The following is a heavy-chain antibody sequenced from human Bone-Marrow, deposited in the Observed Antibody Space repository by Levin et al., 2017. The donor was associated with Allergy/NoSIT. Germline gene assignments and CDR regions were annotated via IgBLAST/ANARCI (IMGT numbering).Heavy chain of an antibody. Sequence: RGESLKISCAASGFTFSSYSMNWVRQAPGKGLEWVSSISSSSSYIYYADSVKGRFTISRDNAKNSLYLQMNSLRAEDTAVYYCARERAYSSSWYYKSNWFDPWGQGTLVTVSS. CDR2: ISSSSSYI. CDR3: ARERAYSSSWYYKSNWFDP. J-gene: IGHJ5*02. D-gene: IGHD6-13*01. CDR1: GFTFSSYS. V-gene: IGHV3-21*01.